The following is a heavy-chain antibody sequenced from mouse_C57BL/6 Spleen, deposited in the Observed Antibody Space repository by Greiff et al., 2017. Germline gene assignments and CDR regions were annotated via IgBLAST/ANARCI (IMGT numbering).Heavy chain of an antibody. D-gene: IGHD3-3*01. CDR2: ISDGGSYT. CDR3: ARGDEGFDY. Sequence: EVKLVESGGGLVKPGGSLKLSCAASGFTFSSYAMSWVRQTPEKRLEWVATISDGGSYTYYPDNVKGRFTISRDNAKNNLYLQMSHLKSEDTAMYYCARGDEGFDYWGQGTTLTVSS. CDR1: GFTFSSYA. V-gene: IGHV5-4*03. J-gene: IGHJ2*01.